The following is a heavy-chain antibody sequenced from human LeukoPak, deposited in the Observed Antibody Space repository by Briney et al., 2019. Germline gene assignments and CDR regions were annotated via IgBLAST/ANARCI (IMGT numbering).Heavy chain of an antibody. V-gene: IGHV1-8*01. CDR3: ARGAFLPQYRRDFDP. D-gene: IGHD6-6*01. J-gene: IGHJ5*02. CDR1: GYTFTSYD. Sequence: ASVKVSCKASGYTFTSYDINWVRQATGQGLEWMGWMNPNNNNVGYGQKFQGGLTMTRDTSITTAYMELGSLTSEDTAVYYCARGAFLPQYRRDFDPWGQGTLVTVSS. CDR2: MNPNNNNV.